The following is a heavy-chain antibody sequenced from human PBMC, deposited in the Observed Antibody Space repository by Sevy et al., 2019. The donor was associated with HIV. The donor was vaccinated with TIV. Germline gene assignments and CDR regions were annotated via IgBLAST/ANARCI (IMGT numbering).Heavy chain of an antibody. Sequence: ASVKVSCKASGYTFTGYYTHWVRQAPGQGLEWMGWINPNSGGTYFAKKFQDSVTMTTDTSVNTAYMELRRLRFDDTAVYYCARMGDYYDSSRYYPLKFWGQGSLVTVSS. CDR3: ARMGDYYDSSRYYPLKF. J-gene: IGHJ1*01. CDR2: INPNSGGT. V-gene: IGHV1-2*02. CDR1: GYTFTGYY. D-gene: IGHD3-22*01.